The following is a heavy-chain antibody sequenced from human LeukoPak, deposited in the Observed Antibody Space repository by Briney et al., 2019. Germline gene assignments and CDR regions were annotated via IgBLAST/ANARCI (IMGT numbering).Heavy chain of an antibody. Sequence: GGSLRISCAASGFTFSSSAMSWVRQVPGKGLEWVSVISSSGGSTHYADSVKGRFTIFRDNSKNTLYLQMSSLRAEDTAVYYCAKGSRSIAVDNLCDYWGQGTLVTVSS. CDR2: ISSSGGST. CDR3: AKGSRSIAVDNLCDY. CDR1: GFTFSSSA. D-gene: IGHD6-6*01. V-gene: IGHV3-23*01. J-gene: IGHJ4*02.